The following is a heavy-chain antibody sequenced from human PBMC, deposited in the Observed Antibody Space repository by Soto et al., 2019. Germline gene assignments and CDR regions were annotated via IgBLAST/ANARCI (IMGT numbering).Heavy chain of an antibody. V-gene: IGHV3-30*18. CDR1: GFTFSSYG. CDR3: AKAAWGLGTYYFDY. Sequence: QVQLVEPGGGVVQPGRSLRLSCAASGFTFSSYGMHWVRQAPGKGLEWVAVISYDGSNKYYADSVKGRFTISRDNSKNTLYLQMNSLRAEDTAVYYCAKAAWGLGTYYFDYWGQGTLVTVSS. D-gene: IGHD1-1*01. CDR2: ISYDGSNK. J-gene: IGHJ4*02.